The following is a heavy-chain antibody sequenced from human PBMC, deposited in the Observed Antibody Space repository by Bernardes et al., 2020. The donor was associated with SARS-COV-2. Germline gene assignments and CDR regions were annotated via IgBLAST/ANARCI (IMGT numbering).Heavy chain of an antibody. CDR1: GFTFSNYW. D-gene: IGHD2-8*01. J-gene: IGHJ4*02. CDR3: AREMADPGPLDY. V-gene: IGHV3-7*01. Sequence: GSLILSCIASGFTFSNYWMSWVRQAPGKGLEWVANIKQDGSEKYYVDSVKGRFTISRDNAKNSLYLQMNSLRAEDSAVYYCAREMADPGPLDYWGQGTLVTVSS. CDR2: IKQDGSEK.